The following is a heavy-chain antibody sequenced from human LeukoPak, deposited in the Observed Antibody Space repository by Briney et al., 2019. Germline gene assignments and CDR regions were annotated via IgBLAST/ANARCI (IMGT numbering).Heavy chain of an antibody. CDR1: GYTLTELS. Sequence: GASVKVSCKVSGYTLTELSMHWARQAPGKGLEWMGGFDPEDGETIYAQKFQGRVTMTEDTSTDTAYMELSSLRSEDTAVYYCATDYGSGSSYYWAYWGQGTLVTVSS. J-gene: IGHJ4*02. V-gene: IGHV1-24*01. CDR2: FDPEDGET. D-gene: IGHD3-10*01. CDR3: ATDYGSGSSYYWAY.